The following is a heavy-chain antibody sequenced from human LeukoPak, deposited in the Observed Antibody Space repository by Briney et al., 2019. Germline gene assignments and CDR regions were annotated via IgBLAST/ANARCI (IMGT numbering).Heavy chain of an antibody. V-gene: IGHV4-39*07. CDR1: GGSFSSSSYY. CDR2: IYYSGST. CDR3: ATISVVYYYMDV. Sequence: AETLSLTCTVSGGSFSSSSYYWGWIRQPPGKGLEWIGSIYYSGSTYYNPSLKSRATISVDTSKNQFSLMLSSVSAADTAVYSCATISVVYYYMDVWDKGTTVTVSS. J-gene: IGHJ6*03. D-gene: IGHD2-15*01.